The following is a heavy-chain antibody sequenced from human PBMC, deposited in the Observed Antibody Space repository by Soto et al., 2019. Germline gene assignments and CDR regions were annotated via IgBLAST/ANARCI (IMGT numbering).Heavy chain of an antibody. D-gene: IGHD6-19*01. J-gene: IGHJ4*02. CDR3: AREMGGAVAGGFDY. Sequence: QVQLVQSGAEVKKPGSSVKVSCKASGGTFSSYAISWVRQAPGQGLEWMGGIIPIFGTANYAQKFQGRVTMTGDESTSTAYMGLSSLGSEDTAVYCCAREMGGAVAGGFDYWGQGTLVTVSS. CDR2: IIPIFGTA. CDR1: GGTFSSYA. V-gene: IGHV1-69*01.